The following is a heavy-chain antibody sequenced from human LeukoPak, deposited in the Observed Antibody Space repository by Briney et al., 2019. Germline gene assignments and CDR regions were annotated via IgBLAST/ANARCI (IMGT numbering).Heavy chain of an antibody. CDR3: ATDRYYDNSGSYYESGS. V-gene: IGHV3-23*01. Sequence: GGALTLSRAASGFTVSSNYAMNWVRQAPGKGLECVSAFLCSGSNTYYADSVTGRFTITRDNSGNTLYLQMNSLIAEDTAVDYYATDRYYDNSGSYYESGSWGQGTLVTVS. CDR2: FLCSGSNT. J-gene: IGHJ5*02. D-gene: IGHD3-22*01. CDR1: GFTVSSNYA.